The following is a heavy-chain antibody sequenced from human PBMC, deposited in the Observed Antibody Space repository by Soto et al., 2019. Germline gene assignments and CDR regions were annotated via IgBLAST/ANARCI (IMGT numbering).Heavy chain of an antibody. Sequence: ASVKVSCKASGYPFSTFGISWVRQAPGQGLEWMGWISAYNGNTNYAQSLQGRVTMTTDTSTSTAYMELRSLRSDDTAIYYCARDFNAARPGWFDPWGQGTLVTVSS. J-gene: IGHJ5*02. CDR2: ISAYNGNT. CDR1: GYPFSTFG. D-gene: IGHD6-6*01. V-gene: IGHV1-18*01. CDR3: ARDFNAARPGWFDP.